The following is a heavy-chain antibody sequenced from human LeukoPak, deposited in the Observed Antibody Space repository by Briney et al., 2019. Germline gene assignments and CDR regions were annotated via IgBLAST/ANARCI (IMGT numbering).Heavy chain of an antibody. V-gene: IGHV3-23*01. CDR3: ANLHYDILTGYIYYFDY. Sequence: GGSLRLSCAASGFTFSSYEMNWVRQAPGKGLEWVSSISGSGASTYYADSVKGRFTISRDNSKNTLYLQMNSLRAEDTAVYYCANLHYDILTGYIYYFDYWGQGTLVTVSS. CDR1: GFTFSSYE. CDR2: ISGSGAST. D-gene: IGHD3-9*01. J-gene: IGHJ4*02.